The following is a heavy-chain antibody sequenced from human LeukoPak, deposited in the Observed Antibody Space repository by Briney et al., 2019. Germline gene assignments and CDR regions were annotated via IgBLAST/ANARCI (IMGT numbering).Heavy chain of an antibody. J-gene: IGHJ4*02. V-gene: IGHV4-59*01. CDR3: ALSPLSSGYWGYFDY. CDR1: GGSLSSYY. D-gene: IGHD3-22*01. Sequence: SETLSLTCTVSGGSLSSYYWSWIRQPPGKGLEWIGYIYYSGSTNYNPSLKSRVTISVDTSKNQFSLKLSSVTAADTAVYYCALSPLSSGYWGYFDYWGQGTLVTVSS. CDR2: IYYSGST.